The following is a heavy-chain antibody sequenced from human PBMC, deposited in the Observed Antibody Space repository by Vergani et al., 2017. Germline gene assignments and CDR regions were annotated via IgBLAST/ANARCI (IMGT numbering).Heavy chain of an antibody. CDR3: ARDQWYSSGRYPYYYMDV. V-gene: IGHV1-2*02. CDR2: INPNSGGT. Sequence: QVQLVQSGAEVKKPGASVKVSCKASGYTFTGYYMHWVRQAPGQGLEWMGWINPNSGGTNYAQKFQGRVTMTRDTSISTAYMELSRLRSDDTAVYYCARDQWYSSGRYPYYYMDVWGKGTTVTVSS. CDR1: GYTFTGYY. J-gene: IGHJ6*03. D-gene: IGHD6-19*01.